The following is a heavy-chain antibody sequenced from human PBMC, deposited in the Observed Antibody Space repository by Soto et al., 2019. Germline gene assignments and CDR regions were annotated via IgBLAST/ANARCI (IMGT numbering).Heavy chain of an antibody. D-gene: IGHD3-3*01. V-gene: IGHV3-30*18. CDR2: ISYDGSNK. J-gene: IGHJ6*02. CDR1: VFTFSSYG. Sequence: PGGSLRLSCAASVFTFSSYGMHWVRQAPGKGLEWVAVISYDGSNKYYADSVKGRFTISRDNSKNTLYLQMNSLRAEDTAVYYCAKSPGELRFLEWLLPNYGMDVWGQGTTVTVS. CDR3: AKSPGELRFLEWLLPNYGMDV.